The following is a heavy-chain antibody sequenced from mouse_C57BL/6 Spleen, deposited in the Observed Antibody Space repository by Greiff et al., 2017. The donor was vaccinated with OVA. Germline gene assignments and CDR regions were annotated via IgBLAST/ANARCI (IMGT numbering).Heavy chain of an antibody. Sequence: VQLKESGAELVKPGASVKLSCTASGFNIKDYYMHWVKQRTEQGLEWIGRIDPEDGETKYAPKFQGKATITADTSSNTAYLQLSSLTSEDTAVYYCATYYVRGSWFAYWGQGTLVTVSA. CDR2: IDPEDGET. J-gene: IGHJ3*01. V-gene: IGHV14-2*01. D-gene: IGHD1-1*02. CDR3: ATYYVRGSWFAY. CDR1: GFNIKDYY.